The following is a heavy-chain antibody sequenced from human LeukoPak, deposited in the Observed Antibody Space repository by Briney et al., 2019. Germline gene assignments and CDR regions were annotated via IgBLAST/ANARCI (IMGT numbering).Heavy chain of an antibody. CDR2: ISAYNGNT. J-gene: IGHJ6*03. Sequence: ASVKVSCKASGYTFTSYGISWVRQAPGQGLEWMGWISAYNGNTNYAQKLQGRVTMTTDTSTSTAYMELRSLRSDDTAVYYCARDGVPAAIWYYYYYMDVWGKGTTVTVS. D-gene: IGHD2-2*01. CDR3: ARDGVPAAIWYYYYYMDV. V-gene: IGHV1-18*01. CDR1: GYTFTSYG.